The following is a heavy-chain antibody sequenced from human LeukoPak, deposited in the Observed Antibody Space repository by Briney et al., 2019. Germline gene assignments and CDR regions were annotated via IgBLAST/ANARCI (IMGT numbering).Heavy chain of an antibody. D-gene: IGHD3-3*01. J-gene: IGHJ6*02. V-gene: IGHV3-30-3*01. CDR2: ISYDGSNK. CDR3: ARGAPLEWSPYYYYYGMGV. Sequence: GRSLRLSCAASGFTFSSYAMHWVRQAPGKGLEWVAVISYDGSNKYYADSVKGRFTISRDNSKNTLYLQMNSLRAEDTAVYYCARGAPLEWSPYYYYYGMGVWGQGTTVTVSS. CDR1: GFTFSSYA.